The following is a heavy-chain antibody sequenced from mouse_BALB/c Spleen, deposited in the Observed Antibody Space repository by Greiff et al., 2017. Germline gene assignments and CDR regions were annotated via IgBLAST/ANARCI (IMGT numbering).Heavy chain of an antibody. CDR1: GYTFTSYY. V-gene: IGHV1S56*01. CDR2: IYPGDGST. J-gene: IGHJ2*01. CDR3: AINWDY. Sequence: QVQLQQSGPELVKPGASVKMSCKASGYTFTSYYIHWVKQRPGQGLEWIGWIYPGDGSTKYNEKFKGKTTLTADKSSSTAYMLLSSLTSEDSAIYFCAINWDYWGQGTTLTVSA. D-gene: IGHD4-1*02.